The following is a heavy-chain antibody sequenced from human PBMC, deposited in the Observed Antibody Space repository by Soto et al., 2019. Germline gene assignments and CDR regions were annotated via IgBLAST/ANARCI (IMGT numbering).Heavy chain of an antibody. Sequence: SETLSLTCTVSGDSISSSTYFWGWIRQPPGKGLEWIGTIYYSGSTYSNPSLESRVTLSVDTSKNQFSLKLSSVTAADTAVYFCARHVTVFQGVPGLKWFDPWGQGTLVTVSS. V-gene: IGHV4-39*01. J-gene: IGHJ5*02. D-gene: IGHD3-10*01. CDR2: IYYSGST. CDR1: GDSISSSTYF. CDR3: ARHVTVFQGVPGLKWFDP.